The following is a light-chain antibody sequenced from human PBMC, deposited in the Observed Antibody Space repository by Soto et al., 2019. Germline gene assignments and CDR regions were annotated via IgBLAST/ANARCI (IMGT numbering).Light chain of an antibody. CDR2: AAS. CDR1: QGIRND. J-gene: IGKJ3*01. CDR3: LQKYLYPFT. V-gene: IGKV1-6*01. Sequence: AIQMTQSPSSLSAPVGDRVTITCRASQGIRNDLDWFQQKPGKAPKLLIYAASNLQSGVPARFSGSGSGTDFTLTISSLQPEDFATYYCLQKYLYPFTFGPGTKVDI.